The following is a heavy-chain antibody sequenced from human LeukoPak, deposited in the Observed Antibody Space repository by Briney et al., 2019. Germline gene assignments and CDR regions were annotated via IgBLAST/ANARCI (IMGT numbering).Heavy chain of an antibody. J-gene: IGHJ4*02. Sequence: KPSETLSLTCTVSGGSIDSYYGSWIRQPPGKGLEWIGYIYYTGSTEYHPSLKSRVTISLDTSKNQLSLKLTSVTAADTAVYYCARVYQSAEYYFDYWGQGNLVSVSS. V-gene: IGHV4-59*01. CDR3: ARVYQSAEYYFDY. CDR1: GGSIDSYY. D-gene: IGHD2-2*01. CDR2: IYYTGST.